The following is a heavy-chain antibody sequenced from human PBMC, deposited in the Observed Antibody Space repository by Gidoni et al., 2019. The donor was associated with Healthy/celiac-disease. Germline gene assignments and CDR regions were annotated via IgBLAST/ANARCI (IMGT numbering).Heavy chain of an antibody. Sequence: RQPPGKGLEWIGEITHSGSTNYNPSLTSRVTISLDTSKNQFSLKLSSVTAADTAVYYCARVGAAAGTGGYWGQGTLVTVSS. J-gene: IGHJ4*02. CDR3: ARVGAAAGTGGY. D-gene: IGHD6-13*01. V-gene: IGHV4-34*01. CDR2: ITHSGST.